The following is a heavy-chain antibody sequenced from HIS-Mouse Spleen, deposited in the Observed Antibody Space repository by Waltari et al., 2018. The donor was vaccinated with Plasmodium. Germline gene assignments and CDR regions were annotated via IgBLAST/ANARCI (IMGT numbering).Heavy chain of an antibody. D-gene: IGHD1-26*01. J-gene: IGHJ4*02. CDR2: INPNRGGT. V-gene: IGHV1-2*02. Sequence: QVQLVQSGAEVKKPGASVKVSCKASGYTFTGYYMHWVRQAHGQGLEWMGWINPNRGGTNYAQKFEGRVTMTRDTSISTAYMELSRLRSDDTAVYYCASGRVGATTDFDYWGQGTLVTVSS. CDR1: GYTFTGYY. CDR3: ASGRVGATTDFDY.